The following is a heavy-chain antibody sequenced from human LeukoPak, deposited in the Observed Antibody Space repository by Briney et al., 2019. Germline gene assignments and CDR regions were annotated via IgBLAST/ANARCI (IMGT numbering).Heavy chain of an antibody. V-gene: IGHV3-21*01. D-gene: IGHD1-26*01. CDR2: ISSSSSYI. CDR1: GFTFSSYS. CDR3: ARARVGAPIDY. Sequence: GGSLRLSCAASGFTFSSYSMNWVRQAPGKGLEWVSSISSSSSYIYYADSVKGRFTISRDNAKNSLYLQMNGLRAEDTAVYYCARARVGAPIDYWGQGTLVTVSS. J-gene: IGHJ4*02.